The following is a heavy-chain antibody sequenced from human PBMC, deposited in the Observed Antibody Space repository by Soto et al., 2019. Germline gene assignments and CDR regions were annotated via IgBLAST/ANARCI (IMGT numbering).Heavy chain of an antibody. V-gene: IGHV3-30*18. CDR3: AKPLEQCVPDH. CDR2: ISFDGSNK. D-gene: IGHD6-19*01. CDR1: GFTFRTHG. Sequence: QVQLVESGGGVVLPGGSLRLSCAASGFTFRTHGMNWVRQAPGKGLEWLAVISFDGSNKYYADSVKGRFTISRDNSNNMVFLQMNSLGADYTVLSSCAKPLEQCVPDHLGQRTLVIVSS. J-gene: IGHJ4*02.